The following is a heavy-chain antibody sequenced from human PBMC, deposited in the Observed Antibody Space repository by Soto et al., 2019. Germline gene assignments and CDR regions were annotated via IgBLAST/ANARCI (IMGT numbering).Heavy chain of an antibody. CDR1: GYTFTSYG. V-gene: IGHV1-18*01. J-gene: IGHJ4*02. D-gene: IGHD5-12*01. CDR3: ARGNSGYLYYFDF. CDR2: ITAYNGNT. Sequence: ASVKVSCKASGYTFTSYGIRWVRQAPGQGLEWMGWITAYNGNTNYAQKFQGRVTMTTDTPTNTAYMELRSLRSDDSAMYYCARGNSGYLYYFDFWGQGTLVTVSS.